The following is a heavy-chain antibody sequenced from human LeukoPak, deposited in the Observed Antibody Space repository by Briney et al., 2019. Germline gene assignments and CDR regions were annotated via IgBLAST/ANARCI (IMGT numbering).Heavy chain of an antibody. CDR1: GGSISSCY. V-gene: IGHV4-59*08. CDR2: IYYSGST. CDR3: ASHNNPRDAFDI. Sequence: SETLSLTCTVSGGSISSCYWSCIRQPPGKGLEWIGYIYYSGSTKYNPSLNSRVTISLDTSKNQCSLRLSSVTAADTAVYFCASHNNPRDAFDIWGQGTMVTVSS. J-gene: IGHJ3*02. D-gene: IGHD1-14*01.